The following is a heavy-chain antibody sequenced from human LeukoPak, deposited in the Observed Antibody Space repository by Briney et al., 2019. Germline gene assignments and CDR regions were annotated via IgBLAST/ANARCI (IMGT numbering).Heavy chain of an antibody. V-gene: IGHV3-30*07. CDR1: GFTFSSYA. J-gene: IGHJ6*03. CDR3: ARDVVYRISNDYYMDV. CDR2: ISYDGSNK. D-gene: IGHD3-3*02. Sequence: GGSLRLSSAASGFTFSSYAMHWVRQAPGKGLEWVAVISYDGSNKYYADSVKGRFTISRDNAQKSLYLQMNSLRAEDTGRYYCARDVVYRISNDYYMDVWGKGTTVTVSS.